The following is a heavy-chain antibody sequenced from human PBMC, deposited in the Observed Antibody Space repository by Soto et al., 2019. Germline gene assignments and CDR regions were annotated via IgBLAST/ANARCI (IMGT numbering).Heavy chain of an antibody. V-gene: IGHV3-30*03. J-gene: IGHJ4*02. Sequence: GGSLRLSCATSGFSFNDFAMYWVRQAPGQGLEWVAIISSDGHHQFYLDNLRGRFTVSRDNSKNTLYLQMNSLRPEDTAVYYCSRGTYYPQSSGLHADYWGPGTVVTVSS. CDR2: ISSDGHHQ. CDR1: GFSFNDFA. D-gene: IGHD3-22*01. CDR3: SRGTYYPQSSGLHADY.